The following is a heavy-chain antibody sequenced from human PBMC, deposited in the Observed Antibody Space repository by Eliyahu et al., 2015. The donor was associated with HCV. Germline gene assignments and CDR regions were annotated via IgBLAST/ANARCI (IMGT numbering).Heavy chain of an antibody. CDR1: GGXISSYY. J-gene: IGHJ3*02. V-gene: IGHV4-59*01. Sequence: QVQLQESGPGLVKPSETLSLTCTVXGGXISSYYWSWIRQPPGKGLEWIGYIYYSGSTNYNPSLKSRVTISVDTSKNQFSLKLSSVTAADTAVYYCAREAGRILDAFDIWGQGTMVTVSS. D-gene: IGHD2-15*01. CDR2: IYYSGST. CDR3: AREAGRILDAFDI.